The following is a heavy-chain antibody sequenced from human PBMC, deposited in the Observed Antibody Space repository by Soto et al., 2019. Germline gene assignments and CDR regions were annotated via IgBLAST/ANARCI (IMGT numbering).Heavy chain of an antibody. CDR3: VASLAASGLNWLDP. CDR2: IFANGHT. CDR1: GGSISEKY. V-gene: IGHV4-4*07. Sequence: ETLSLTCIVSGGSISEKYWNWVRQPPGKGLEWIGLIFANGHTDYNPSLKSRVTMSVDASKNQFSLRLTSMTAAGTAVYYCVASLAASGLNWLDPWGRGTLVTVSS. D-gene: IGHD6-13*01. J-gene: IGHJ5*02.